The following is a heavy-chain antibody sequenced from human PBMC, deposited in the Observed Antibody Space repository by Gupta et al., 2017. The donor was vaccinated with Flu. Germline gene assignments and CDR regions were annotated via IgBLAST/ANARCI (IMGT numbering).Heavy chain of an antibody. CDR3: ARTALPSRWQWLVRRPDPRWFDP. V-gene: IGHV1-8*01. Sequence: MGWMNPNSGNTGYAQKFQGRVTMTRNTSISTAYMELSSLRSEDTAVYYCARTALPSRWQWLVRRPDPRWFDPWGQGTLVTVSS. D-gene: IGHD6-19*01. CDR2: MNPNSGNT. J-gene: IGHJ5*02.